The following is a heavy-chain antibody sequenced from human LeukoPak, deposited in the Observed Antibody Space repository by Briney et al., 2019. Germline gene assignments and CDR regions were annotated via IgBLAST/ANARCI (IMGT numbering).Heavy chain of an antibody. Sequence: GGSLRLSCAASGFTFSSYAMSWVRQAPGKGLEWVSIISGSGDSTYYADSVKGRFTISRDNAKNSLYLQMNSLRAEDTAVYYCARDFRFLDDYWGQGTLVTVSS. CDR1: GFTFSSYA. CDR2: ISGSGDST. J-gene: IGHJ4*02. D-gene: IGHD3-3*01. CDR3: ARDFRFLDDY. V-gene: IGHV3-23*01.